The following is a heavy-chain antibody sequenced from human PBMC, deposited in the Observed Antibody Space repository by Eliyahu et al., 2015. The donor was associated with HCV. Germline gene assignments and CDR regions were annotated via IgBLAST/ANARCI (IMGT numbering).Heavy chain of an antibody. J-gene: IGHJ4*02. V-gene: IGHV3-9*01. CDR1: GFTLDDYA. Sequence: EVQLVESGGGLVQPGRSLRLSCAASGFTLDDYAMHWVRQAPGKGLEWVSGISWNSGSIGYADSVKGRFTISRDNAKNSLYLQMNSLRAEDTALYYCAKDKDVELGNYYFDYWGQGTLVTVSS. D-gene: IGHD1-7*01. CDR3: AKDKDVELGNYYFDY. CDR2: ISWNSGSI.